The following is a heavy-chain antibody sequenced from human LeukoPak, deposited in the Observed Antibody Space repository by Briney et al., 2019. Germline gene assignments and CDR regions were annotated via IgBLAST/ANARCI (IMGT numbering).Heavy chain of an antibody. CDR2: ISGSGGST. V-gene: IGHV3-23*01. CDR1: GFTFSSYA. Sequence: PGGSLRLSCAASGFTFSSYAMSWVRQAPGKGLEWVSAISGSGGSTYYADSVKGRFTISRDNSKNTLYLQMNSLRAEDTAVYYCAGPGEDYGDYPFDYCGQGTLVTVSS. D-gene: IGHD4-17*01. J-gene: IGHJ4*02. CDR3: AGPGEDYGDYPFDY.